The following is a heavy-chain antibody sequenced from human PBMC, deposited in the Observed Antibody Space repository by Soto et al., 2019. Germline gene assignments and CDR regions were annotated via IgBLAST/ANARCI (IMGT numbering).Heavy chain of an antibody. V-gene: IGHV2-5*01. J-gene: IGHJ4*02. CDR1: GFSLDTTGEG. D-gene: IGHD3-16*01. Sequence: SGPTLVNHTQTLMLTCSFSGFSLDTTGEGVGWIRQAPGKVLAGIANIYWHDGKSINTSTESRTTITKDTSKKQVDPTMTDMAPADTAAYYCARAYNWYDMWGQGTLVTVSS. CDR3: ARAYNWYDM. CDR2: IYWHDGK.